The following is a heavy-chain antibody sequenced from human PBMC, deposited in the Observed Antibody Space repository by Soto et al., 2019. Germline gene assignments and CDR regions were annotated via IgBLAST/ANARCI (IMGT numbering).Heavy chain of an antibody. CDR2: IYFSGSA. D-gene: IGHD2-2*02. CDR3: ARDRPYCSSTSCYKRPGEFDY. J-gene: IGHJ4*02. Sequence: SATLSLTCTVSGGYLSSGSYYWSWIRQPPGKRLEWIGYIYFSGSAYYNPSLKSRVTISVDTSKNQFSLKLSSVTAADTAVYYCARDRPYCSSTSCYKRPGEFDYWGQGTLVTVSS. CDR1: GGYLSSGSYY. V-gene: IGHV4-31*03.